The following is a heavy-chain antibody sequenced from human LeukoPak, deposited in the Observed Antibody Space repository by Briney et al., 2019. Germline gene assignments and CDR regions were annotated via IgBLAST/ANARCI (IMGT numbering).Heavy chain of an antibody. CDR1: GYTFTGYY. Sequence: ASVKVSCKASGYTFTGYYMHWVRQAPGQGLEWMGWINPNSGGTNYAQKFQGRVTMTRDTSISTAYMELSRLRSDDTAVYYCARGRRSSGYYYIFDYWGQGTLVIVSS. V-gene: IGHV1-2*02. J-gene: IGHJ4*02. CDR2: INPNSGGT. D-gene: IGHD3-22*01. CDR3: ARGRRSSGYYYIFDY.